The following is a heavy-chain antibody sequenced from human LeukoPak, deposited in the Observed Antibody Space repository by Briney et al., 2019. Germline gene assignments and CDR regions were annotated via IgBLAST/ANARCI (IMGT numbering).Heavy chain of an antibody. V-gene: IGHV3-21*01. CDR2: ISSSGTYI. D-gene: IGHD6-13*01. Sequence: PGGSLRLSCAASGFTFSSYTMNWVRQAPGKGLEWVSSISSSGTYIYYAESVKGRFTVSRDNAKNSLYLQMNSLRAEDTAVYYCARDHSSSWTVDYWGQGTLVTVSS. CDR3: ARDHSSSWTVDY. CDR1: GFTFSSYT. J-gene: IGHJ4*02.